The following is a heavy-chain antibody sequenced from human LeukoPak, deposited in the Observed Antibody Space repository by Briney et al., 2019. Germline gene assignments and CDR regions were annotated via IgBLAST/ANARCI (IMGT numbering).Heavy chain of an antibody. V-gene: IGHV4-39*02. CDR3: ARGMVMPMAFDY. D-gene: IGHD2-21*01. CDR1: GDSFSSVKDY. J-gene: IGHJ4*02. CDR2: GDYSGGT. Sequence: SETLSLTCTVSGDSFSSVKDYWAWIRQPPGKGLEWIASGDYSGGTYYNPSLESRVTISADMSKSHFSLKLSSVTAADTAVYYCARGMVMPMAFDYWGQGTLVTVSS.